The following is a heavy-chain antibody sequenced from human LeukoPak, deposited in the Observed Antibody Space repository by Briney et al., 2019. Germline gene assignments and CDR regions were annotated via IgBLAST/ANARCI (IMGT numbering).Heavy chain of an antibody. Sequence: GASVKVSCKASGGTFSSYGISWVRQAPGQGLEWMGWISAYTGNTNYAQNVQGRVTMTTDTSTSTAYLELRSLRSDDTAVYYCARDCGNCGGAPDDTFGIWGQGTMVTVSS. J-gene: IGHJ3*02. CDR2: ISAYTGNT. V-gene: IGHV1-18*01. D-gene: IGHD2-21*01. CDR1: GGTFSSYG. CDR3: ARDCGNCGGAPDDTFGI.